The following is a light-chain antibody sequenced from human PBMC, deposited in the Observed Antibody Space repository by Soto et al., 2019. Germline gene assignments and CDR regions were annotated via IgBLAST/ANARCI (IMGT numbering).Light chain of an antibody. CDR3: QQYNSYWT. CDR1: QSISDW. V-gene: IGKV1-5*03. J-gene: IGKJ1*01. Sequence: DIQMTQSPSTLSASVGDRVTITCRASQSISDWLAWYQQKPGKAPNLLIYKASSLESGVPSRFSGSGSGTEFTLTINSLQPDDFATYYCQQYNSYWTFGQGTKVEIK. CDR2: KAS.